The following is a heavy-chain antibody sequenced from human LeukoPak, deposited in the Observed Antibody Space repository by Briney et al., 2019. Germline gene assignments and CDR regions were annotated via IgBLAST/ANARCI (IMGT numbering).Heavy chain of an antibody. CDR3: SRDSLHWEASDF. Sequence: ASVKVSCKASGYTFSDYYMHWVRQAPGQGLEWMGLINCKDGGTEYAQKFQGRVTMTRDTSISTAYMDLSRLTSDDTAVYYCSRDSLHWEASDFWGQGSLVTVSS. D-gene: IGHD1-26*01. CDR2: INCKDGGT. V-gene: IGHV1-2*02. J-gene: IGHJ4*02. CDR1: GYTFSDYY.